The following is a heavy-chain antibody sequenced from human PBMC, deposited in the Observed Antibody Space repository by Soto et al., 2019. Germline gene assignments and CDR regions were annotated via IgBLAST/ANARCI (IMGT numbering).Heavy chain of an antibody. D-gene: IGHD2-2*01. CDR1: GYSFTSYW. Sequence: GDSLKISCKGSGYSFTSYWIGWVRQMPGKGLEWMGIIYPGDSDTRYSPSFQGQVTISADKSISTAYLQWSSLKASDTAMYYCARHRAAAISLEPRRVVDDWGQGTLGTV. CDR3: ARHRAAAISLEPRRVVDD. J-gene: IGHJ4*02. V-gene: IGHV5-51*01. CDR2: IYPGDSDT.